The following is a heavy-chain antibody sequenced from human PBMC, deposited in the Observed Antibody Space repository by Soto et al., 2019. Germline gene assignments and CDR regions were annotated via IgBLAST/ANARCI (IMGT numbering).Heavy chain of an antibody. Sequence: SETLSLTCAVSGGSISSGGYSWSWIRQPPGKGLEWIGYIYHSGSTYYNPSLKSRVTISVGRSKNQFSLKLSSVTAADTAVYYCARGQGYCSSTSCHRFDCWGQGTLVTVSS. CDR1: GGSISSGGYS. J-gene: IGHJ4*02. V-gene: IGHV4-30-2*01. D-gene: IGHD2-2*01. CDR2: IYHSGST. CDR3: ARGQGYCSSTSCHRFDC.